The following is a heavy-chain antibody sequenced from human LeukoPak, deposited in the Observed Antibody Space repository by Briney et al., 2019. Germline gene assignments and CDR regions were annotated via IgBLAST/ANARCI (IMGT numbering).Heavy chain of an antibody. J-gene: IGHJ4*02. CDR2: IYYSGST. V-gene: IGHV4-59*01. CDR1: GGSFSGYY. D-gene: IGHD3-10*01. CDR3: ARDTWGGRSFDY. Sequence: SETLSLTCAVYGGSFSGYYWSWLRQPPGKGLEGIGYIYYSGSTNYNPSLKSRVTISVDTSKNQFSLKLSSVTAADTAVYYCARDTWGGRSFDYWGQGTLVTVSS.